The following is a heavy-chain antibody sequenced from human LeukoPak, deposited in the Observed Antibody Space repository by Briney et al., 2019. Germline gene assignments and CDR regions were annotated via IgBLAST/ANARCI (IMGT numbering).Heavy chain of an antibody. CDR1: GGSFSGYY. CDR3: ARVETKDAFDI. CDR2: INHSGST. J-gene: IGHJ3*02. V-gene: IGHV4-34*01. Sequence: PSETLSLTCAVYGGSFSGYYWSWIRQPPGKGLEWIGEINHSGSTNYNPSLKSRVTISVDTSKNQFSLKLSSVTAADTAVYYCARVETKDAFDIWGPGTMVTVSS.